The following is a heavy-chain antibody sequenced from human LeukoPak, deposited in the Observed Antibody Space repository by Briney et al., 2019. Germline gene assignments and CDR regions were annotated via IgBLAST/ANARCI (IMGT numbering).Heavy chain of an antibody. CDR1: RFNFNDYY. J-gene: IGHJ4*02. Sequence: PGGSLRLSCAASRFNFNDYYMSWIRQAPGKGLEWLSYISSSANDKYYADSVKGRFTISRDDAKNTLYLQMNSLRAEDSAVYYCARIKIDRGCSDDGCYGGDLPDYWGQGTLLTVS. CDR3: ARIKIDRGCSDDGCYGGDLPDY. D-gene: IGHD2-2*01. CDR2: ISSSANDK. V-gene: IGHV3-11*04.